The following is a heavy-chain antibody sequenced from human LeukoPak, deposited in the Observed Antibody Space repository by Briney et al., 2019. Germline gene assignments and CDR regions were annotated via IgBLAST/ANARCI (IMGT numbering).Heavy chain of an antibody. V-gene: IGHV4-34*01. J-gene: IGHJ4*02. CDR1: GGSFSDYY. D-gene: IGHD3-16*02. Sequence: PSETLSLTCAVYGGSFSDYYWSWIRQPPGKGLEWIGEINHSGSTNYNRSLKSRVTISVDTSKNQFSLKLSSVTAADTAVYYCARLRGTYYDYVWGSYRPTHFDYWGQGTLVTVSS. CDR3: ARLRGTYYDYVWGSYRPTHFDY. CDR2: INHSGST.